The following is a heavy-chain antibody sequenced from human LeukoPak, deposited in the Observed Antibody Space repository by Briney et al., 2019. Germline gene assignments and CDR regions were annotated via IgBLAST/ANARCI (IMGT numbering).Heavy chain of an antibody. Sequence: SVKVSCKASGGTFSSYAISWVRQAPGQGLEWMGGIIPIFGTANYAQKFQGRVTITADESTSTAYMELSRLRSDDTAVYYCAIWLKVDAFDIWGQGTMVTVSS. CDR2: IIPIFGTA. V-gene: IGHV1-69*13. D-gene: IGHD3-10*01. J-gene: IGHJ3*02. CDR1: GGTFSSYA. CDR3: AIWLKVDAFDI.